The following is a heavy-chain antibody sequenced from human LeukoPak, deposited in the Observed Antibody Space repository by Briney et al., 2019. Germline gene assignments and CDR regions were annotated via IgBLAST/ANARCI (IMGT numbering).Heavy chain of an antibody. V-gene: IGHV3-53*04. CDR1: GFTVSSNY. J-gene: IGHJ6*02. D-gene: IGHD3-3*01. CDR2: IYSGGST. CDR3: ARDKRITIFGVDYYYGMDV. Sequence: GGSLRLSCAASGFTVSSNYMSWVRQAPGKGLEWVSVIYSGGSTYYADSVKGRFTISRHNSKNTLHLQMNSLRAEDTAVYYCARDKRITIFGVDYYYGMDVWGQGTTVTVSS.